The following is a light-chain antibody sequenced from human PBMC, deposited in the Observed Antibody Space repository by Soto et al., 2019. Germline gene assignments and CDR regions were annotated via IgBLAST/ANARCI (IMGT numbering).Light chain of an antibody. Sequence: EIVLTPSPGTLSLSPVERATLSCMASQSVSSSYLAWYQQKPGQAPRLLIYGASSRATGIPDRFSGSGSGTDFTLTISRLEPEDFAVYYCQQYGSSPPRSTCGGGTKVDIK. J-gene: IGKJ4*01. V-gene: IGKV3-20*01. CDR1: QSVSSSY. CDR3: QQYGSSPPRST. CDR2: GAS.